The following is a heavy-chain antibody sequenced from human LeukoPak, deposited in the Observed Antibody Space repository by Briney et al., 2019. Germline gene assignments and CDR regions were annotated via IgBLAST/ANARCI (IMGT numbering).Heavy chain of an antibody. CDR1: GFTFSSYG. V-gene: IGHV3-30*02. CDR3: AKADSGSYYGLGDYFDY. CDR2: IRYDGSDK. D-gene: IGHD1-26*01. J-gene: IGHJ4*02. Sequence: GGSLRLSCAASGFTFSSYGMHWVRQAPGKGLVWVAFIRYDGSDKYYAESVKGRFTISRDNSKNTLYLQMNSLRAEDTAVYYCAKADSGSYYGLGDYFDYWGQGTLVTVSS.